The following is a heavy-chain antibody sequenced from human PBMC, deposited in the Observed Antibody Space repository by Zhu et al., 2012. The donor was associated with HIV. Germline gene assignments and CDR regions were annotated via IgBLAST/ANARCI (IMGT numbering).Heavy chain of an antibody. Sequence: QVQLQQWGAGLLKPSETLSLTCAIYGGSFSDDYWTWIRQPPGKGLEWIGEINHSGSTRYNPSLRSRVILSGDTSKNQFSLKVTSVTAADTAVYYCARVRSSTFXAIRHSYYYMDVWDQRDHGHRLL. J-gene: IGHJ6*03. D-gene: IGHD2-2*01. CDR3: ARVRSSTFXAIRHSYYYMDV. CDR1: GGSFSDDY. CDR2: INHSGST. V-gene: IGHV4-34*01.